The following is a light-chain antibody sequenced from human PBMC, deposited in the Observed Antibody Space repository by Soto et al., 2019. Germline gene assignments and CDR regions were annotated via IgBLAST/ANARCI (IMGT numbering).Light chain of an antibody. CDR1: QGINTY. Sequence: DIQLTQSPSFLSASVGDRVTITCRASQGINTYLAWFQQKPGKAPKLLIYAAASLQSGVPSRFNGRGFGTEIPLTISNLPPENFSTYYCQQLNSYPITFGQGTRLEIK. CDR3: QQLNSYPIT. CDR2: AAA. V-gene: IGKV1-9*01. J-gene: IGKJ5*01.